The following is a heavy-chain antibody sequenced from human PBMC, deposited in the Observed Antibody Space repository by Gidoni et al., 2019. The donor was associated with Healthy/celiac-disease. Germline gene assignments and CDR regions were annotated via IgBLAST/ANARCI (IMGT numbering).Heavy chain of an antibody. CDR2: IVPIFGTA. V-gene: IGHV1-69*01. D-gene: IGHD3-10*01. CDR1: GGPFSSSA. Sequence: VHLVQSGAEVQKPGSSVKVPCKASGGPFSSSAICRVRTAPIQGLEWMGGIVPIFGTANYAQKLQGGVTITADESTSTAYMELSSLRSEDTAMYYCARGNPGPGVDYYYYYGMDVWGQGTTVTVSS. CDR3: ARGNPGPGVDYYYYYGMDV. J-gene: IGHJ6*02.